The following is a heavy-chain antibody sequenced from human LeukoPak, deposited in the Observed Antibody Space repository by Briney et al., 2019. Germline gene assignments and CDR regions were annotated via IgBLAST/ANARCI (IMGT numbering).Heavy chain of an antibody. J-gene: IGHJ4*02. Sequence: GGSLRLSCEAAGFTFDNYGMSWVRQAPGKGLEWVSGVNWSGRSRGYADSVKGRFTISRDNAKNSLYLHMNNLRAEDTAVYYCVAGVALDYWGQGALVTVSS. CDR2: VNWSGRSR. V-gene: IGHV3-20*04. CDR1: GFTFDNYG. CDR3: VAGVALDY. D-gene: IGHD3-3*01.